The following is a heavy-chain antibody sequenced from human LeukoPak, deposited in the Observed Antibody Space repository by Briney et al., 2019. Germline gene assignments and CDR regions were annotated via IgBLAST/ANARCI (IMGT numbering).Heavy chain of an antibody. D-gene: IGHD6-13*01. J-gene: IGHJ4*02. Sequence: GESLKISCKGSGYSFTSYWIGWVRQMLGKGLEWMGIIYPGDSDTRYSPSFQGQVTISADKSISTAYLQWSSLKASDTAMYYCARYPYSSSWYPYYFDYWGQGTLVTVSS. CDR1: GYSFTSYW. CDR2: IYPGDSDT. V-gene: IGHV5-51*01. CDR3: ARYPYSSSWYPYYFDY.